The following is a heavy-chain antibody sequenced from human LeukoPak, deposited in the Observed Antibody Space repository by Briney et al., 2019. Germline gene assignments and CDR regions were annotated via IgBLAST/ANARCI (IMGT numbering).Heavy chain of an antibody. D-gene: IGHD1-14*01. CDR2: IRSKANSYAT. V-gene: IGHV3-73*01. CDR3: ARVNRYYYYMDV. J-gene: IGHJ6*03. CDR1: GFTFSGSA. Sequence: GGSLRLSCAASGFTFSGSAMHWVRQASGKGLEWVGRIRSKANSYATAYAASVKGRFTISRDDSKNTAYLQMNSLKTEDTAVYYCARVNRYYYYMDVWGKGTTVTISS.